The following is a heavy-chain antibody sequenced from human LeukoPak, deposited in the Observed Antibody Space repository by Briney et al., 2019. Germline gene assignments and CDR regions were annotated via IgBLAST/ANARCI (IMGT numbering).Heavy chain of an antibody. CDR2: ISSSSSYI. D-gene: IGHD2-2*01. V-gene: IGHV3-21*01. CDR3: ARFGEGNSRPQATAMQTAYYFDY. J-gene: IGHJ4*02. Sequence: PGGSLRLSCAASGFTFSSYSMNWVRQAPGKGLEWVSSISSSSSYIYYADSVKGRFTISRDNAKNSLYLQMNSLRAEDTAVYYCARFGEGNSRPQATAMQTAYYFDYWGQGTLVTVSS. CDR1: GFTFSSYS.